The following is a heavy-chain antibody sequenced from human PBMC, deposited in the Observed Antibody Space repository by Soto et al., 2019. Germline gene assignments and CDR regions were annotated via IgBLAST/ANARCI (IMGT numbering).Heavy chain of an antibody. D-gene: IGHD4-17*01. V-gene: IGHV1-46*01. CDR3: ARDRGYGDYVDVFDI. CDR1: GYTFTTYF. J-gene: IGHJ3*02. Sequence: QVQLVQSGAEVKKPGASVTISCMASGYTFTTYFMHWVRQAPGQGLEWMGMINPTGGSAIYVQKFQGRVTMTSDTSTSTVFLELSSLSSDETAVYYCARDRGYGDYVDVFDIWGQGTMVTVSP. CDR2: INPTGGSA.